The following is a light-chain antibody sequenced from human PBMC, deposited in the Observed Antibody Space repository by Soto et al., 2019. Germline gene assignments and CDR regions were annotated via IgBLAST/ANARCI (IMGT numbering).Light chain of an antibody. CDR2: EDS. Sequence: QSVFTQPPSVSAAPCQRITIPCSGASSNLVKNFVSWYQQLPKAAPKLLIYEDSKPLSGFPDRFSGSKSGTSATLVITGLQTGDEADYYCGSWDSSLRHVVFGEGTKLTVL. V-gene: IGLV1-51*02. CDR3: GSWDSSLRHVV. CDR1: SSNLVKNF. J-gene: IGLJ2*01.